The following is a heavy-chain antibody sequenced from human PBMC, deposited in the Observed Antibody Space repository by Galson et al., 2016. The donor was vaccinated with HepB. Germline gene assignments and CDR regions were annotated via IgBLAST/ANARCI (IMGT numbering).Heavy chain of an antibody. CDR2: IYWDDDK. J-gene: IGHJ4*02. CDR1: GFSXXTSXXX. CDR3: AHRRNSWGNFWSGYYTGGDYFDY. D-gene: IGHD3-3*01. V-gene: IGHV2-5*02. Sequence: PALVXPTQTLXXXCTXXGFSXXTSXXXVGWXRQPPGKALEWLALIYWDDDKRYSPSLKSRLTITKDTAKNQVVLKKSNMDPVDTATYYCAHRRNSWGNFWSGYYTGGDYFDYWGQGXXVTVXS.